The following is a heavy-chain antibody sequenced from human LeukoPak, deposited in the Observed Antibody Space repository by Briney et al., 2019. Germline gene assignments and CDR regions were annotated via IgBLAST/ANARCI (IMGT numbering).Heavy chain of an antibody. V-gene: IGHV1-8*01. D-gene: IGHD3-10*01. CDR1: GYTFTSYD. CDR2: MNPNSGNT. J-gene: IGHJ4*02. Sequence: ASVKVSCKASGYTFTSYDINWVRQATGQGLEWMGWMNPNSGNTDYAQKFQGRVTMTRDTSISTAYMELSRLRSDDTAVYYCARGYKSLWYGSGFLSFDYWGQGTLVTVSS. CDR3: ARGYKSLWYGSGFLSFDY.